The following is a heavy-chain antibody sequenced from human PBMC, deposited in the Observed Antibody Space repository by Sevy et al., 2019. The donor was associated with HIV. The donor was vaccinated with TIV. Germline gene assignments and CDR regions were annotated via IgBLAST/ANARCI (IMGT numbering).Heavy chain of an antibody. Sequence: GGSLRLSCTASGFNFITYGMHWVRQAPGKGLEWLAIISYDGNKYYADSVEGRFTISRDNSRNTLYLQMNSLRTEDTAVFHCARAGRLRLGELSSRPDYWGPGTLVTVSS. J-gene: IGHJ4*02. D-gene: IGHD3-16*02. CDR3: ARAGRLRLGELSSRPDY. V-gene: IGHV3-30*03. CDR2: ISYDGNK. CDR1: GFNFITYG.